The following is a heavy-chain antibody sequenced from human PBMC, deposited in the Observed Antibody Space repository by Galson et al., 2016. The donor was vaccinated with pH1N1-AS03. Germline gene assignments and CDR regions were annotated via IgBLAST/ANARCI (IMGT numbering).Heavy chain of an antibody. Sequence: SLRLSCAVSGFAFSSYWMNWVRQAPGKGLECVASISHDGSDKYYVDSVRGRFTTSRDNPQNSLYLQMNNLRAEDTAIYYCTRLGPSSVFDFWGQGALVTVSS. V-gene: IGHV3-7*01. CDR2: ISHDGSDK. CDR1: GFAFSSYW. CDR3: TRLGPSSVFDF. J-gene: IGHJ4*02. D-gene: IGHD1-26*01.